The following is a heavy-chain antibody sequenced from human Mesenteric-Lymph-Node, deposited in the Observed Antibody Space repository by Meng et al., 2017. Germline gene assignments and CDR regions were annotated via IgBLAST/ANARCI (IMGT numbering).Heavy chain of an antibody. J-gene: IGHJ4*02. CDR1: GGSFSGYY. D-gene: IGHD1-26*01. CDR3: AYSGSNYPDY. Sequence: QVQLQQWGAGLLKPSETLSVTCAVYGGSFSGYYWSWIRQPPGKGLEWIGEINHSGSTNYNPSLKSRVTISVDTSKNQLSLKLSSVTAADTAVYYCAYSGSNYPDYWGQGTLVTVSS. V-gene: IGHV4-34*01. CDR2: INHSGST.